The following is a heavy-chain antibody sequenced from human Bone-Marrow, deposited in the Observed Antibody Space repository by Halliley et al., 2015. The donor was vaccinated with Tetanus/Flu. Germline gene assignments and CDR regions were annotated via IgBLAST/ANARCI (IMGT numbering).Heavy chain of an antibody. CDR1: GDSVSNGYY. Sequence: TLSLTCDVSGDSVSNGYYWGWSRQSPGKGLEWIGSIYYTGSTYYHPSLKSRVSISVDTSKNRFSLKLTSVTAADTAVYYCGRIIPAAGRIRGFDHWGQGTLVNVSS. CDR2: IYYTGST. J-gene: IGHJ5*02. CDR3: GRIIPAAGRIRGFDH. D-gene: IGHD2-2*01. V-gene: IGHV4-38-2*01.